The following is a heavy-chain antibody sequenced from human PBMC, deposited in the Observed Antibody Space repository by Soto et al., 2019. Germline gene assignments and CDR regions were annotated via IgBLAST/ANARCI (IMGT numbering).Heavy chain of an antibody. CDR3: AKEITVAGDFDY. CDR2: ISYDGSNE. D-gene: IGHD6-19*01. Sequence: QVQLVESGGGVVQPGRSLRLSCVASGFTFSSYGIPWVRQAPGKGLEWVAVISYDGSNEYYADSVKGRFTISRDNSKNTLYLQMDSLRPEDTAVYYCAKEITVAGDFDYWGHGTLVTVSS. V-gene: IGHV3-30*18. J-gene: IGHJ4*01. CDR1: GFTFSSYG.